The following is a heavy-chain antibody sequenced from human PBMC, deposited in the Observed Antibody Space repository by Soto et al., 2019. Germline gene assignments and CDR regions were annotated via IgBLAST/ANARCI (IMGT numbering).Heavy chain of an antibody. CDR1: GFTFSSYG. V-gene: IGHV3-33*01. CDR3: ASLGAAAGRRDNDY. Sequence: GGSLRLSCAASGFTFSSYGMHWVRQAPGKGLEWVAVIWYDGSNKYYADSVKGRFTISRDNSKNTLYLQMNSLRAEDTAVYYCASLGAAAGRRDNDYWGQGTLVTVSS. D-gene: IGHD6-13*01. CDR2: IWYDGSNK. J-gene: IGHJ4*02.